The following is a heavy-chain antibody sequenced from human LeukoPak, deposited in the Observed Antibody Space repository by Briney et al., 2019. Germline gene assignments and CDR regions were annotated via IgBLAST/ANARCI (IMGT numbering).Heavy chain of an antibody. V-gene: IGHV3-48*04. Sequence: PGGSLRLSCAASGFTFSSYSMNWVRQAPGKGLEWVSYIRSSSRTIYYADSVRGRFTIFRDNAKDSVYLQMNSLRAEDSATYYCVREGFYFFDFWGQGTLVTVSS. CDR2: IRSSSRTI. J-gene: IGHJ4*01. CDR3: VREGFYFFDF. CDR1: GFTFSSYS.